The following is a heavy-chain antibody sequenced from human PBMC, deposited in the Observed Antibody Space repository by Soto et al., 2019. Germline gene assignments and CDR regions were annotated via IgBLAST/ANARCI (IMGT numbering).Heavy chain of an antibody. V-gene: IGHV3-21*01. CDR2: ISSSSSYI. J-gene: IGHJ4*02. D-gene: IGHD5-12*01. CDR1: GFTFSSYS. CDR3: ARDKAPYSGYDLVTAVAGRGFDY. Sequence: GGSLRLSCAASGFTFSSYSMNWVRQAPGKGLEWVSSISSSSSYIYYADSVKGRFTISRDNAKNSLYLQMNSLRAEDTAVYYCARDKAPYSGYDLVTAVAGRGFDYWGQGTLVTVSS.